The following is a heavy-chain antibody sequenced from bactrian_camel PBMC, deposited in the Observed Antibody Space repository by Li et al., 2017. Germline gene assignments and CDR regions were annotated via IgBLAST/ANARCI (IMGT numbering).Heavy chain of an antibody. J-gene: IGHJ4*01. Sequence: HVQLVESGGGSVQAGGSLRLSCTASGLTFDDSDMGWYRQAPGNECELVSTISSDGSTYYRDSVKGRFTISQDNAKNTVYLQMNSLKPEDTAMYYCAADRRCNRGPQSYDYWGRGTQVTVS. CDR3: AADRRCNRGPQSYDY. CDR2: ISSDGST. CDR1: GLTFDDSD. V-gene: IGHV3S55*01.